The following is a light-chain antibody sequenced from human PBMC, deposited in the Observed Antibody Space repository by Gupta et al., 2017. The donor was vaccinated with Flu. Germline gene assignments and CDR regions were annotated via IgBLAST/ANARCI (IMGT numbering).Light chain of an antibody. CDR2: EDN. V-gene: IGLV3-10*01. J-gene: IGLJ3*02. CDR3: YAADSSGNHSGV. Sequence: QTARITCSEDALPRRCVYSHQQRSGQAPRLVIYEDNKRPTGIPERLSGSSKGTMATFTISGAQGEDEADDYCYAADSSGNHSGVFGGGTRLTVL. CDR1: ALPRRC.